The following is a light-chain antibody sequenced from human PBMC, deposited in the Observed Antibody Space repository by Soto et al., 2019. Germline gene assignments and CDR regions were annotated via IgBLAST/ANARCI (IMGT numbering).Light chain of an antibody. V-gene: IGKV1-9*01. Sequence: DIQMTQSPSSLSASVGDRVTVTCRASQSISSYLNWYQQKPGKAPKLLIYAASTLQTGVPSRFSGGGSGTDFTLTLSSLQPEDFATYYCQQVNSFPSTFGQGTRLEIK. J-gene: IGKJ5*01. CDR2: AAS. CDR3: QQVNSFPST. CDR1: QSISSY.